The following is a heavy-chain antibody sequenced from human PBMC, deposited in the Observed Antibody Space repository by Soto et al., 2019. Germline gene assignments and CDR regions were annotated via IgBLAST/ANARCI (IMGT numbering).Heavy chain of an antibody. V-gene: IGHV3-23*01. Sequence: EVQLLESGGGLVQPGGSLRLFCAASGFTFSSHAMIWVRQAPGKGLEWVSSISNSGGTTDYADSVKGRFTISRDNSKNTLYLQMNSLSVEDTAVYYCAKPLATDFDYWGQGTLVTVSS. J-gene: IGHJ4*02. CDR1: GFTFSSHA. CDR3: AKPLATDFDY. CDR2: ISNSGGTT.